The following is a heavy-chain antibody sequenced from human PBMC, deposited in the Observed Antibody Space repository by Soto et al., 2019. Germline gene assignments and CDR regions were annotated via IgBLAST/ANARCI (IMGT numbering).Heavy chain of an antibody. V-gene: IGHV4-59*08. CDR3: ARLGAGYRDY. CDR1: GGSVSSYY. Sequence: PSETLSVTWTVSGGSVSSYYWSWIRQPPGKGLEWIGYIYYSGSTNYNPSLKSRVTISVDTSKNQFSLKLSSVTAADTAVYYCARLGAGYRDYWGQGTLVTVSS. J-gene: IGHJ4*02. CDR2: IYYSGST. D-gene: IGHD5-18*01.